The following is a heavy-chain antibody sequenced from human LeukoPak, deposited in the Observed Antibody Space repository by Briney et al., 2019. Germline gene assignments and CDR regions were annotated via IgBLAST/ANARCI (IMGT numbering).Heavy chain of an antibody. CDR1: GYTFTSYG. J-gene: IGHJ5*02. Sequence: ASVKVSCKASGYTFTSYGISWVRQAPGQGLEWMGWISAYNGNTNYALKLQGRVTMTTDTSTSTAYMELRSLRSDDTAVYYCARDWGEYSSSSVWFDPWGQGTLVTVSS. V-gene: IGHV1-18*01. D-gene: IGHD6-6*01. CDR2: ISAYNGNT. CDR3: ARDWGEYSSSSVWFDP.